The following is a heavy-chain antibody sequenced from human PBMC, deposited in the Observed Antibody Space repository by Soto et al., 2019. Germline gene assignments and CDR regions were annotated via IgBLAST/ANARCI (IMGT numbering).Heavy chain of an antibody. V-gene: IGHV1-8*01. CDR2: MNPNSGNT. D-gene: IGHD6-13*01. Sequence: QAQLVQSGAEVKEPGASVKVSCKASGYTFTSYDINWVRQATGQGLEWMGWMNPNSGNTGYAQKFQGRVTMTRNTSISTVYMELSSLSSEDTAVYYCARRGYSSSWYYYSYYGMDVWGQGTTVTVSS. CDR1: GYTFTSYD. CDR3: ARRGYSSSWYYYSYYGMDV. J-gene: IGHJ6*02.